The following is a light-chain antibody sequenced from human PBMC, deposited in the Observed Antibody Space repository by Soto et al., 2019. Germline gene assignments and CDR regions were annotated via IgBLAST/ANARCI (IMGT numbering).Light chain of an antibody. V-gene: IGLV6-57*04. CDR1: SGSIASND. CDR2: EDN. CDR3: QSYDSSNQV. J-gene: IGLJ2*01. Sequence: NFMLTQPHSVSESPGKTVTISCTRSSGSIASNDVQWYQQRPGSAPTTVIYEDNQRPSGVPDRFSGSIDSSSNSASLTISGLKTADEADYYCQSYDSSNQVFGGGTKLTVL.